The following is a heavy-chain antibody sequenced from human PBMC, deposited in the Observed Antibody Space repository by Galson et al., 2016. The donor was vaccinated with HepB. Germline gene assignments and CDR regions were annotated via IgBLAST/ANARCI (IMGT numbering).Heavy chain of an antibody. V-gene: IGHV2-5*01. CDR3: AHGSGWLFDQ. CDR2: IYWNDNK. CDR1: GFSLSSTATG. Sequence: PALVKPTQTLTLTCTFSGFSLSSTATGVGWIRQPPGKALEWFALIYWNDNKYFRPSLQSRLTITKDTPKNQVIRTMTNMDPVDTATYYCAHGSGWLFDQWGQGTLVTVSS. J-gene: IGHJ4*02. D-gene: IGHD6-25*01.